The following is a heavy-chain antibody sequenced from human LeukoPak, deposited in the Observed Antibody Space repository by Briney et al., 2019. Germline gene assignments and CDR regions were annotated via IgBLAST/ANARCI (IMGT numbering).Heavy chain of an antibody. Sequence: SETLSLTCAVYGGSFSGHYWSWIRQPPGKGLEWIAEINHSGITNYNPSLKGRLTISVDTSKNQFSLRLSSVTAADTAVYYCARGLREFGYYYYHMDVWGKGTTVTVSS. CDR1: GGSFSGHY. J-gene: IGHJ6*03. D-gene: IGHD3-10*01. CDR2: INHSGIT. V-gene: IGHV4-34*01. CDR3: ARGLREFGYYYYHMDV.